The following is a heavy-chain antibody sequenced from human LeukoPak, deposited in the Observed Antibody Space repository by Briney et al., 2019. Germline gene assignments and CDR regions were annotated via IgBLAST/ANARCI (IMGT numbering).Heavy chain of an antibody. Sequence: SQTLSLTCTVSGGSISSGDYYWSCIRQPPGMGLEWIGYIYYSGSTYYNPSLKSRVTISVDTAKNQFYLKLCSVTAADTAVYYGARGPLLSNVYYIDYWGQGTLVTVSS. CDR3: ARGPLLSNVYYIDY. V-gene: IGHV4-30-4*08. J-gene: IGHJ4*02. CDR1: GGSISSGDYY. CDR2: IYYSGST. D-gene: IGHD2-15*01.